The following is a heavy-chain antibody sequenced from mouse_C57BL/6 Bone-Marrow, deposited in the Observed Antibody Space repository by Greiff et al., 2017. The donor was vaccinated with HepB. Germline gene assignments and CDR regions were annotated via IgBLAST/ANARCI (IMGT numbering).Heavy chain of an antibody. J-gene: IGHJ2*01. CDR1: GFTFSDYY. V-gene: IGHV5-12*01. CDR2: ISNGGGST. D-gene: IGHD2-4*01. CDR3: ARDYDYGYFDY. Sequence: EVQRVESGGGLVQPGGSLKLSCAASGFTFSDYYMYWVRQTPEKRLEWVAYISNGGGSTYYPDTVKGRFTISRDNAKNTLYLQMSRLKSEDTAMYYCARDYDYGYFDYWGQGTTLTVSS.